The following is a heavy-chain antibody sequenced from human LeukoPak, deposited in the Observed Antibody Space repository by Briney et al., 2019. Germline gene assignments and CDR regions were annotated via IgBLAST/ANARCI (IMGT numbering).Heavy chain of an antibody. CDR1: GGSFSGYY. Sequence: PSETLSLTCAVYGGSFSGYYWGWIRQPPGKGLEWIGEINHSGSTNYNPSLKSRVTISVDTSKNQFSLKLSSVTAADTAVYYCARIQGDSTSPKNRFDYWGQGTLVTVSS. V-gene: IGHV4-34*01. CDR2: INHSGST. CDR3: ARIQGDSTSPKNRFDY. J-gene: IGHJ4*02. D-gene: IGHD3-16*01.